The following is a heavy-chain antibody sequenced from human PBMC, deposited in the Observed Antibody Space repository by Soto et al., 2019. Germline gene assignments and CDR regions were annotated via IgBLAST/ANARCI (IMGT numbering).Heavy chain of an antibody. J-gene: IGHJ5*02. CDR1: GFTFSSYA. D-gene: IGHD3-10*01. V-gene: IGHV3-23*01. CDR3: AWSGERGSNLGNWFDP. Sequence: PGGSLRLSCAASGFTFSSYAMSWVRQAPGKGLEWVSAISGSGGSTYYADSVKGRFTISRDNSKNTLYLQMNSLRAEDTAVYYRAWSGERGSNLGNWFDPWGQGTLVTVSS. CDR2: ISGSGGST.